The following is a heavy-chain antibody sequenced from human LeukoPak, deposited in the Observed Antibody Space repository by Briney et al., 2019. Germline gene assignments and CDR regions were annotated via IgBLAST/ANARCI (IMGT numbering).Heavy chain of an antibody. D-gene: IGHD3-16*02. CDR1: GGSITSGTYY. J-gene: IGHJ4*02. CDR2: VYHSGST. V-gene: IGHV4-39*01. Sequence: SETLSLTCTVSGGSITSGTYYWGWIRQPPGKGLEWIGSVYHSGSTYYNPSLKSRVTISVDTSKNQFSLKLSSVIAADTAVYYCARGGLRLGELSFPFDYWGQGTLVTVSS. CDR3: ARGGLRLGELSFPFDY.